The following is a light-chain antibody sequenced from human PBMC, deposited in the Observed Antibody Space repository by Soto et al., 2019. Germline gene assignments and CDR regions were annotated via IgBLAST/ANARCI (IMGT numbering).Light chain of an antibody. J-gene: IGLJ3*02. CDR3: SSYTSRSTWV. Sequence: QSALTQPASVSGSPGQSNTISCTGTSSDVGGYNYVSWYQQHPGKAPKLMIYDVSNRPSGVSNRFSGSKSGNTASLTISGLQAEDEADYYCSSYTSRSTWVFGGGTKLTVL. V-gene: IGLV2-14*01. CDR2: DVS. CDR1: SSDVGGYNY.